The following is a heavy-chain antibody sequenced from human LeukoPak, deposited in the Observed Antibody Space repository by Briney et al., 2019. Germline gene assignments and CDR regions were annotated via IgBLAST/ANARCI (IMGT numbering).Heavy chain of an antibody. V-gene: IGHV3-48*04. CDR2: DSTTSNII. J-gene: IGHJ4*02. CDR3: ARERSSSGGEFDY. D-gene: IGHD6-13*01. Sequence: GGSLRLSCAASGFTFSTYNMNWVRQAPGKGLEWVSYDSTTSNIIKYADSVKGRFTISRDNGKNSLYLQMNSLRAEDTAVYYCARERSSSGGEFDYWGQGTLVTVSS. CDR1: GFTFSTYN.